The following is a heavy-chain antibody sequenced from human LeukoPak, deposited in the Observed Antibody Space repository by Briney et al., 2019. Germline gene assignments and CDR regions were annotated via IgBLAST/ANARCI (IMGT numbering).Heavy chain of an antibody. CDR2: IYTSGST. CDR1: GGSISSYY. D-gene: IGHD1/OR15-1a*01. Sequence: PSETLSLTCTVSGGSISSYYWSWIRQPAGKGLEWIGRIYTSGSTSYNPSLKSRVTISVDTSKNQFSLKLSSVTAADTAVYYCARDRNNWNTLGVFDIWGQGTMVTVSS. J-gene: IGHJ3*02. V-gene: IGHV4-4*07. CDR3: ARDRNNWNTLGVFDI.